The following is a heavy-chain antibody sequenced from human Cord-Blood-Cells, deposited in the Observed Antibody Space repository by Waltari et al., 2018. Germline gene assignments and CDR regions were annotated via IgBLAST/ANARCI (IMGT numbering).Heavy chain of an antibody. CDR3: ARHLSTANNWYFDL. Sequence: QVQLQESGPGLVKPSETLSLTCTVSGGSISSYYWSWIRQTPGKGLEWIGYIYYSGSTTYAPSLKIRVTISVDSSKTQFSLKLSSVTAADTAVYYCARHLSTANNWYFDLWGRGTLVTVSS. D-gene: IGHD6-13*01. CDR2: IYYSGST. V-gene: IGHV4-59*08. J-gene: IGHJ2*01. CDR1: GGSISSYY.